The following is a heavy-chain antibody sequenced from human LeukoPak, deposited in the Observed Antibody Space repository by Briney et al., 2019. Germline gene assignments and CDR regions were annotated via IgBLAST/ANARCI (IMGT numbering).Heavy chain of an antibody. J-gene: IGHJ5*02. CDR2: FFYRGST. V-gene: IGHV4-39*01. CDR3: ARHRGYYDSPNWFDP. CDR1: GDSIISSSYY. D-gene: IGHD3-22*01. Sequence: SETLSLTCTVSGDSIISSSYYWGWIRQPPGKGPEWIGSFFYRGSTFYNPSLQSRAIISVDTSKNQFSLQLSSVTAADTAVYYCARHRGYYDSPNWFDPWGQGTLVTVSS.